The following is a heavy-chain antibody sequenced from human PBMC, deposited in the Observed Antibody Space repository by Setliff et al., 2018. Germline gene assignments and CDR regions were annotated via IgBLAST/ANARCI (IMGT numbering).Heavy chain of an antibody. CDR2: ISYDGSNK. J-gene: IGHJ6*02. CDR3: AKERGHAADYYYYYGMDV. Sequence: PGGSLRLSCAASGFTFSSYAMHWVRQAPGKGLEWVAVISYDGSNKYYADSVKGRFTISRDNSKNTLHLQMNSLRAEDTAVYYCAKERGHAADYYYYYGMDVWGQGTTVTVSS. V-gene: IGHV3-30-3*02. D-gene: IGHD6-25*01. CDR1: GFTFSSYA.